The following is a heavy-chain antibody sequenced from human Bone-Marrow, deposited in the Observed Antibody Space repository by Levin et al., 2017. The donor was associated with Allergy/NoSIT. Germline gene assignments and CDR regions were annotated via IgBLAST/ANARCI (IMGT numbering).Heavy chain of an antibody. CDR3: GAGSSGSQYYYYGMDV. Sequence: GESLKISCATSGFTFSSYAMSWVRQAPGKGLEWVSGISGSGGYTYYADSVKGRVTISRDNSKNTLYLQVNSLRGEDTAVYYCGAGSSGSQYYYYGMDVWGQGTTVTVSS. V-gene: IGHV3-23*01. D-gene: IGHD3-22*01. CDR1: GFTFSSYA. J-gene: IGHJ6*02. CDR2: ISGSGGYT.